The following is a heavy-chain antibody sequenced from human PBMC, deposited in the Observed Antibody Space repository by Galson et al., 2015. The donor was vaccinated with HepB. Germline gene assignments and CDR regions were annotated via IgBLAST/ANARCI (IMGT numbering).Heavy chain of an antibody. J-gene: IGHJ5*02. D-gene: IGHD2-15*01. V-gene: IGHV3-73*01. Sequence: SLRLSCAASGFTFSGSAMHWVRQASGKGLEWVGRIRSKANSYATAYAASVKDRFTISRDDSKNTAYLQMNSLKTEDTAVYYCTRSDCSGGSCWFDPWGQGTLVTVSS. CDR2: IRSKANSYAT. CDR1: GFTFSGSA. CDR3: TRSDCSGGSCWFDP.